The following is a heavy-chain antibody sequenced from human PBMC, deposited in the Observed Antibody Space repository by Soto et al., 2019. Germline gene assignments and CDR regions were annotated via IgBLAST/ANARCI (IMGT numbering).Heavy chain of an antibody. J-gene: IGHJ4*02. CDR2: ISYDGSNK. V-gene: IGHV3-30*18. CDR3: AKDFGDRSGYYAFGY. Sequence: GGSLRLYGAASGFTFSSYGMHWVRQAPGKGLECVAVISYDGSNKYYADSVKGRFTISRENSKNTLYLQMNSLRAEDTAVYYCAKDFGDRSGYYAFGYWCQGTLVTVSS. D-gene: IGHD3-22*01. CDR1: GFTFSSYG.